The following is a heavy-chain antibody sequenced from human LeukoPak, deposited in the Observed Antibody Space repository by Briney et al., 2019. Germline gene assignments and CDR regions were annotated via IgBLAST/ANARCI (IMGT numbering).Heavy chain of an antibody. J-gene: IGHJ3*01. CDR3: ATSGRSSLAFDV. CDR2: VDPEDAKA. CDR1: GYTFSDYY. Sequence: VKVSCKSSGYTFSDYYIHWVRQAPGGGLQWLGRVDPEDAKAVYSENLQGRVTITADSFSDSTYMFLSSLTSEDTAFYYCATSGRSSLAFDVWGQGTVVTVSS. D-gene: IGHD3-10*01. V-gene: IGHV1-69-2*01.